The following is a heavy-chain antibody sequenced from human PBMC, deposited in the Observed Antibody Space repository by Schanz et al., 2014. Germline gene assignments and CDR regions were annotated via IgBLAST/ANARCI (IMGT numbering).Heavy chain of an antibody. CDR3: ARHRFGVFYYGLDV. Sequence: QAQLMQSGPELKRPGASVKVSCTASGYTLKNYGISWVRQAPGLGLEWMGWISDYNGKTNYAQKFQDRVIMSTDRSSSTAYLELRSLTSDDSAIYYCARHRFGVFYYGLDVWGKGTTVTDSS. D-gene: IGHD3-10*01. CDR1: GYTLKNYG. J-gene: IGHJ6*04. V-gene: IGHV1-18*01. CDR2: ISDYNGKT.